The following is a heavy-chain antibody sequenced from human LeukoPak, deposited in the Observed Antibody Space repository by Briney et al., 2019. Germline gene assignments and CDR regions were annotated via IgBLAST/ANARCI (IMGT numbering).Heavy chain of an antibody. V-gene: IGHV5-51*01. CDR1: GYSFTSYW. J-gene: IGHJ4*02. Sequence: GESLKISRKGSGYSFTSYWIGWVRQMPGKGLEWMGIIHPGDSDTRYSPSFQGQVTISADKSISTAYLQWSSLKASDTATYYCARRGYCSSTSCYNFDYWGQGTLVTVSS. D-gene: IGHD2-2*01. CDR2: IHPGDSDT. CDR3: ARRGYCSSTSCYNFDY.